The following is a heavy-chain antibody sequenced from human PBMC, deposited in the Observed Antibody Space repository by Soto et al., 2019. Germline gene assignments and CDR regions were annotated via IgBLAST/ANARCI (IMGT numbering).Heavy chain of an antibody. CDR2: ISYDGKEK. CDR3: VRGRGLAARPQHLDH. J-gene: IGHJ4*02. D-gene: IGHD6-6*01. V-gene: IGHV3-30*04. CDR1: GFLFSGYA. Sequence: QVQLVESGGGVVQPGGSLRLSCATSGFLFSGYAMHWVRQTPGEGLEWVAVISYDGKEKYYADSAEGRFTISRESSGVTLYLQMSSLRVEDTAVYYCVRGRGLAARPQHLDHWGQGTLVTVSS.